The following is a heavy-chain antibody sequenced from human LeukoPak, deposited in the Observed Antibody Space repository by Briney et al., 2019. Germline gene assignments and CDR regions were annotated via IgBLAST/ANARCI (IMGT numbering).Heavy chain of an antibody. CDR1: GYTFTGYY. D-gene: IGHD3-22*01. CDR2: INPNSGGT. Sequence: ASVKVSCKASGYTFTGYYMYWVRQAPGQGLEWMGWINPNSGGTNYAQKFQGRVTMTRDTSISTAYMELSRLRSDDTAVYYCARAITMIVVVMVYWGQGTLVTVSS. V-gene: IGHV1-2*02. CDR3: ARAITMIVVVMVY. J-gene: IGHJ4*02.